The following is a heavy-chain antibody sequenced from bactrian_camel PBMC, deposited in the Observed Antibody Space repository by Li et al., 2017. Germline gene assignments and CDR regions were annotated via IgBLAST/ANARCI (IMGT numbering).Heavy chain of an antibody. Sequence: VQLVESGGGLVQPGGSLRLSCAASGFTVSSYAMSWVRQAPGKGLEWVSVIRRRGTTTYADSVKGRFTISRDNAKNTLYLQMDSLKSEDTALYYCATSDAYYRGGFYYTEYNYWGQGTQVTV. J-gene: IGHJ4*01. CDR1: GFTVSSYA. CDR3: ATSDAYYRGGFYYTEYNY. D-gene: IGHD2*01. CDR2: IRRRGTT. V-gene: IGHV3S42*01.